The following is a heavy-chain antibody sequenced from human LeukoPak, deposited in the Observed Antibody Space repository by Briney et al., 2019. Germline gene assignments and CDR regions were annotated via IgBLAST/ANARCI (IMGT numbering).Heavy chain of an antibody. CDR1: GYSISSGYY. V-gene: IGHV4-61*01. Sequence: PSETLSLTCTVSGYSISSGYYWSWIRQPPGKGLEWIGYIYYSGSTNYNPSLKSRVTISVDTSKNQFSLKLSSVTAADTAVYYCARFSYDYVWGSYRYSPLDAFDIWGQGTMVTVSS. CDR2: IYYSGST. J-gene: IGHJ3*02. CDR3: ARFSYDYVWGSYRYSPLDAFDI. D-gene: IGHD3-16*02.